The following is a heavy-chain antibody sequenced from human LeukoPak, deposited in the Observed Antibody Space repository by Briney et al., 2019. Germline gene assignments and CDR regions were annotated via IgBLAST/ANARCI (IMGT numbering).Heavy chain of an antibody. CDR3: TCHSGWSGPSE. J-gene: IGHJ4*02. Sequence: SETLSLTCAVYGGSFSGYYWSWIRQPPGKGLEWIGEIFHSGSTNYNPSLKSRVTISVDKSKNHFSLELTSVTAADTAVYYCTCHSGWSGPSEWGQGTLVTVSS. CDR1: GGSFSGYY. CDR2: IFHSGST. V-gene: IGHV4-34*12. D-gene: IGHD6-19*01.